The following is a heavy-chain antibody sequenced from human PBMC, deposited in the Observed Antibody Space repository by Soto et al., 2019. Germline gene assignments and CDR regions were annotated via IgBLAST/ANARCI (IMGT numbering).Heavy chain of an antibody. CDR3: ARGGFADYDVGYFDY. V-gene: IGHV4-30-4*01. D-gene: IGHD4-17*01. J-gene: IGHJ4*02. CDR2: IYYSGST. CDR1: GGSISSGDYY. Sequence: QVQLQESGPGLVKPSQTLSLTCTVSGGSISSGDYYWSWIRQPPGKGLEWIGYIYYSGSTYYNPSLKSRVTISVDTSKNQFSLKVSSVTAADTAVYYCARGGFADYDVGYFDYWGQGTLVTVSS.